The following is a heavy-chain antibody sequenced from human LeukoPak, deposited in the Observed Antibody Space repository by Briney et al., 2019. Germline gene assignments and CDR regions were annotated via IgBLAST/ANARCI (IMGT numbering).Heavy chain of an antibody. V-gene: IGHV5-51*01. D-gene: IGHD6-13*01. CDR3: ARVSSSWSRLNFDY. Sequence: GESLKISCKGSGHSFTTYWIGWVRQMPGKGLEWMGIIYPGDSDTRYSPSFQGQVTISADKSISTAYLQWSSLKASDTAMYYCARVSSSWSRLNFDYWGQGTLVTVSS. J-gene: IGHJ4*02. CDR1: GHSFTTYW. CDR2: IYPGDSDT.